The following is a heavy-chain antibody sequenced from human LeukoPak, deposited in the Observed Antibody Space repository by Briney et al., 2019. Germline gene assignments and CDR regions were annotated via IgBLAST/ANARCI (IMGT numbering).Heavy chain of an antibody. J-gene: IGHJ3*02. CDR2: IYPGDSDT. D-gene: IGHD3/OR15-3a*01. CDR3: ARHCVDTETGDAFDI. CDR1: GYSFTSYW. Sequence: GGSLRLSCKGSGYSFTSYWIGWVRQMPGKGLEWMGIIYPGDSDTRYSPSFQGQVTISADKSISTAYLQWSSLKASDTAMYYCARHCVDTETGDAFDIWGQGTMVTVSS. V-gene: IGHV5-51*01.